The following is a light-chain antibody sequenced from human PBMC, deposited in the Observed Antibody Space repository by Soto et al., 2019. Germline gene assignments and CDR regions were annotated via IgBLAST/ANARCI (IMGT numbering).Light chain of an antibody. V-gene: IGLV2-8*01. CDR2: EVS. CDR3: SSYAGSRYV. Sequence: QSVLTQPPSASGSPGQSVTISCTGTSSDVGGYDYVSWYQQHPGKAPKLMIYEVSKRPSGVPDRFSGSKSGNTASLTVSGLQAEDEADYYCSSYAGSRYVFGTGNKLTVL. J-gene: IGLJ1*01. CDR1: SSDVGGYDY.